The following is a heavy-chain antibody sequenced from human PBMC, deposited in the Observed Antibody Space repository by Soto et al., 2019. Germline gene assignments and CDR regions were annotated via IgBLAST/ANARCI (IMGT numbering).Heavy chain of an antibody. CDR3: AKQDSSTWYSFY. CDR2: ISSTGSAT. Sequence: WGSLRLSCDASGFTFSSYAMTWVRQAPGKGLEWVSLISSTGSATYYTASVKGRFTISRDNSRNTLYLQMNTLGAEDSAIYYCAKQDSSTWYSFYWGRGTLVTVSS. V-gene: IGHV3-23*01. CDR1: GFTFSSYA. J-gene: IGHJ4*02. D-gene: IGHD2-2*01.